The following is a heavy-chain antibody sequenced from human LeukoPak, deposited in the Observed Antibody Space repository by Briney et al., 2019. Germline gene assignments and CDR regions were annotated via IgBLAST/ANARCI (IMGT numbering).Heavy chain of an antibody. Sequence: ASVKVSCKASGYTFTSYYMHWVRQAPGQGLEWMGIINPSGGSTSYAQKFQGRVTITADESTSTAYMELRSLRSEDTAVYYCATLGVGDYDDSSGPPFDYWGQGTLVTVSS. J-gene: IGHJ4*02. V-gene: IGHV1-46*01. CDR1: GYTFTSYY. CDR2: INPSGGST. D-gene: IGHD3-22*01. CDR3: ATLGVGDYDDSSGPPFDY.